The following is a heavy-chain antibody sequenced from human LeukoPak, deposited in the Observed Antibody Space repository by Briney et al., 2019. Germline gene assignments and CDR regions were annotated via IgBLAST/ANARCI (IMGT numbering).Heavy chain of an antibody. J-gene: IGHJ6*02. V-gene: IGHV3-30-3*01. CDR1: GFTFSSYA. CDR3: ASIAGYCSSTSCPRRSYYYYGMDV. D-gene: IGHD2-2*01. CDR2: ISYDGSNK. Sequence: PGGSLRLSCAASGFTFSSYAMSWVRQAPGKGLEWVAVISYDGSNKYYADPVKGRFTISRDNSKNTLYLQMNSLRAEDTAVYYCASIAGYCSSTSCPRRSYYYYGMDVWGQGTTVTVSS.